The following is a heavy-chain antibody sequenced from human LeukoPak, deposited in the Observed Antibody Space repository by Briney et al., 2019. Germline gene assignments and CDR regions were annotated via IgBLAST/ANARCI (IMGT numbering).Heavy chain of an antibody. CDR3: ARAPWYSSSSGGFDY. J-gene: IGHJ4*02. D-gene: IGHD6-6*01. Sequence: GGSLRLSCAASGFSFSDAWMNWARQAPGKGLEWVASINHNGNVNYYVDSVKGRFTISRDNAKNSLYLQMNRLRAEDTAVYYCARAPWYSSSSGGFDYWGQGTLVTVSS. V-gene: IGHV3-7*01. CDR1: GFSFSDAW. CDR2: INHNGNVN.